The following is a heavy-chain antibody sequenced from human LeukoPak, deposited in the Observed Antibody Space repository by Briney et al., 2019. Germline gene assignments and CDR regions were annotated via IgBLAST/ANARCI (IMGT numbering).Heavy chain of an antibody. CDR1: GGSISSSSYY. CDR3: ARGGVDYRDYTFDP. D-gene: IGHD4-17*01. Sequence: SETLSLTCTVSGGSISSSSYYWGWIRQPPGKGLEWIGYIYYSGSTNYNPSLRSRVTISVDTSKNQFSLKLNSVTAADTAVYYCARGGVDYRDYTFDPWGQGTLVTVSS. CDR2: IYYSGST. V-gene: IGHV4-61*05. J-gene: IGHJ5*02.